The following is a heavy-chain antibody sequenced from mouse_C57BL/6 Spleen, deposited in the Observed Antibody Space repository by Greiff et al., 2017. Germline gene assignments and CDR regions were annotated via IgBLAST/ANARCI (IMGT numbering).Heavy chain of an antibody. V-gene: IGHV1-81*01. J-gene: IGHJ2*01. Sequence: VQLQQSGAELARPGASVKLSCKASGYTFTSYGISWVKQRTGQGLEWIGEIYPGSGNTYYNEKFKGKATLTADKSSSTEYMELRSLTSEDSAIYFCARGDTTVVATDFDYWGQGTTLTVSS. CDR3: ARGDTTVVATDFDY. CDR1: GYTFTSYG. D-gene: IGHD1-1*01. CDR2: IYPGSGNT.